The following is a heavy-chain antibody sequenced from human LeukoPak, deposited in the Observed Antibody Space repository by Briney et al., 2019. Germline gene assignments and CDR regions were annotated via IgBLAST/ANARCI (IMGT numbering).Heavy chain of an antibody. Sequence: GRSLRLSCSVSGFTFRNYAMHWVCQAPGKGLEYVSVISSNGGRAHYADSVKGRFTISRDNSKNTLYLQMSSLRAEDTAVYFCALGYNTNWYYFDYWGQGTPVTVSS. CDR2: ISSNGGRA. CDR1: GFTFRNYA. CDR3: ALGYNTNWYYFDY. D-gene: IGHD6-13*01. J-gene: IGHJ4*02. V-gene: IGHV3-64D*06.